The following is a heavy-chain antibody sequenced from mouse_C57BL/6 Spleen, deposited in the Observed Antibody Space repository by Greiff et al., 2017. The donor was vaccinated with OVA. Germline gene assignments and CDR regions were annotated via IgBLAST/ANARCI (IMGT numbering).Heavy chain of an antibody. CDR1: GFTFSSYG. J-gene: IGHJ2*01. V-gene: IGHV5-6*01. D-gene: IGHD1-1*01. Sequence: EVKLQESGGDLVKPGGSLKLSCAASGFTFSSYGMSWVRQTPDKRLEWVATISSGGSYTYYPDSVKGRFTISRDNAKNTLYLQMSSLKSEDTAMYYCARQRITTVYFDYWGQGTTLTVSS. CDR3: ARQRITTVYFDY. CDR2: ISSGGSYT.